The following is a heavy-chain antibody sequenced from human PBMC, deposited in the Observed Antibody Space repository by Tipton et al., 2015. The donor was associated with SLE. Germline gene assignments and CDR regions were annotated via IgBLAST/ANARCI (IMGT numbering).Heavy chain of an antibody. CDR3: ARGFLYDGFQV. J-gene: IGHJ1*01. V-gene: IGHV3-23*03. Sequence: SLRLSCAASGFTFSTYGMNWVRQAPGKGLEWVSVIYSRGSTYYADSVKGRFTISRDNSKNMLYLQLTSVTPEDTAVYYCARGFLYDGFQVWGQGTLVTVSS. D-gene: IGHD5-24*01. CDR2: IYSRGST. CDR1: GFTFSTYG.